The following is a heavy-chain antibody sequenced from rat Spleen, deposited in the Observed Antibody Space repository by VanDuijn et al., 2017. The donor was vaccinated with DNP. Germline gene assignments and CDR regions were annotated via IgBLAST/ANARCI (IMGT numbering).Heavy chain of an antibody. CDR3: ARAKYTTDYYYAMDA. J-gene: IGHJ4*01. D-gene: IGHD1-6*01. V-gene: IGHV5-7*01. CDR1: GFTFSDYN. CDR2: IVFDGIQT. Sequence: EVQLVESGGGLLQPGRSLRLSCAASGFTFSDYNMAWVRQAPKKGLEWVATIVFDGIQTYYRDSVKGRFTISRDNAKSTLYLQMNSLRSEDMATYYCARAKYTTDYYYAMDAWGQGTSVTVSS.